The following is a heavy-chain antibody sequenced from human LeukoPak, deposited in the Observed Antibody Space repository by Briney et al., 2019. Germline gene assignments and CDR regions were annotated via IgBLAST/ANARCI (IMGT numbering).Heavy chain of an antibody. CDR1: GGSISGYY. J-gene: IGHJ3*02. V-gene: IGHV4-59*01. D-gene: IGHD4-17*01. CDR3: ARGGNYGDYAGQGPTDAFDI. CDR2: IYYSGST. Sequence: PSETLSLTCTVSGGSISGYYWSWIRQPPGKGLEWIGYIYYSGSTNYNPSLKSRVTISVDTSKNQFSLKLSSVTAADTAVYYCARGGNYGDYAGQGPTDAFDIWGQGTMVTVSS.